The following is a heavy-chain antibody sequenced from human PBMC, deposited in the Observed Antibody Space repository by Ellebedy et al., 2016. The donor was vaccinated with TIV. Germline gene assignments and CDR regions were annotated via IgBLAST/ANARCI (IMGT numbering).Heavy chain of an antibody. J-gene: IGHJ4*02. CDR2: IYPDDSDT. V-gene: IGHV5-51*01. Sequence: GESLKISCQGSGYTFTTYWIGWVRQMPGKGLEWMGIIYPDDSDTRYSPSFQGQVSFSADKSISTTYLQWSSLKASDTAMYYCARHPDSLLDYWGQGTLVTVSS. CDR3: ARHPDSLLDY. CDR1: GYTFTTYW. D-gene: IGHD2-15*01.